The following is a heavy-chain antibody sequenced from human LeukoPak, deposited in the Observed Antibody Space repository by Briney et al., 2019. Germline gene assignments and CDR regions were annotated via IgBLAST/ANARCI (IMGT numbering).Heavy chain of an antibody. J-gene: IGHJ4*02. V-gene: IGHV1-69*11. CDR2: IIPILGTA. CDR1: GGTFSSYA. CDR3: ARGRGGSYGNYFDY. Sequence: SVKVSCKASGGTFSSYAISWVRQAPGQGLEWMGRIIPILGTANYAQKFQGRVTITTDESTSTAYMELSSLRSEDTAVYYCARGRGGSYGNYFDYWGQGTLVTVSS. D-gene: IGHD1-26*01.